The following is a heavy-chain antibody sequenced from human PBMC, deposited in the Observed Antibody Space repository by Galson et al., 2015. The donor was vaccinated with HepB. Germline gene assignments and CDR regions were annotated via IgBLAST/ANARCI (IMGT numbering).Heavy chain of an antibody. V-gene: IGHV3-15*07. CDR3: TTDQNYYDSSGYHIAYFDY. CDR2: IKSKTDGGTT. Sequence: SLRLSCAASGFSFSNAWMNWVRQAPGTGLEWVGRIKSKTDGGTTDYAAPVKVRFTISRDDSENTLYLQMNSLKTEDTAVYYCTTDQNYYDSSGYHIAYFDYWGQGTLVTVAS. CDR1: GFSFSNAW. D-gene: IGHD3-22*01. J-gene: IGHJ4*02.